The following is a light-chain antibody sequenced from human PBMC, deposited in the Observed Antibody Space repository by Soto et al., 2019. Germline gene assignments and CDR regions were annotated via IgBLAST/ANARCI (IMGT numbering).Light chain of an antibody. CDR2: DAS. CDR3: HQYNSY. J-gene: IGKJ2*01. Sequence: DVHLTQSPSTLSASVGDRVTMTCRASESIATWLAWYQQKPGKAPKLLIYDASRLESGVPSRFSGGGSGTEFTLTISDLQPDDFATYYCHQYNSYFGQGTKLEL. V-gene: IGKV1-5*01. CDR1: ESIATW.